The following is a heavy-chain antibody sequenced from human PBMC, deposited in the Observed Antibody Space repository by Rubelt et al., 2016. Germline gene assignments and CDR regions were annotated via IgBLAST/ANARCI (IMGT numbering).Heavy chain of an antibody. CDR3: AREAYSGRYPLIDY. CDR2: ISAYNGNP. Sequence: QVQLVQSGAEVKKPGASVKVSCKASGYTFTTYGINWVRQAPGQGLEWMGWISAYNGNPNHAQKVQGRVTMTTDKSTRTAYMELRSLRSDGTAVYYCAREAYSGRYPLIDYWGQGTLVTVSS. D-gene: IGHD1-26*01. V-gene: IGHV1-18*01. J-gene: IGHJ4*02. CDR1: GYTFTTYG.